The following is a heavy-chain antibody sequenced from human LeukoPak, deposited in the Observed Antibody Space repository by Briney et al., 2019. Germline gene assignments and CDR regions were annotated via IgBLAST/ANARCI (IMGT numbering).Heavy chain of an antibody. V-gene: IGHV3-64D*09. Sequence: GGSLRLSCSASGFTFSSYAMHWVRQAPGKGLEYVSAISSNGGSTYYADSVKGRFTISRDNSKNTLYLQMSSLRAEDTAVYYCVEARYDSRQTFDYWGQGTLVTVSS. D-gene: IGHD3-22*01. CDR2: ISSNGGST. CDR1: GFTFSSYA. J-gene: IGHJ4*02. CDR3: VEARYDSRQTFDY.